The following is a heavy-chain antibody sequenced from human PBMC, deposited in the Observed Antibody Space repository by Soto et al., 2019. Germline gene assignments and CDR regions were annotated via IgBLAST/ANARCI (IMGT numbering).Heavy chain of an antibody. Sequence: QGQLLQSAAEVSKPGSSVTVSCSVSGGTFTRYSVCWVRQSPGHGLEWMGGIVPIFGTTNYAQRFQDRVTITADDFTGTVSLELSSLTSDDTAVYSCERPDEGGYSSAHHYYYSLDVWGQGTAVTVTS. CDR1: GGTFTRYS. V-gene: IGHV1-69*01. CDR3: ERPDEGGYSSAHHYYYSLDV. J-gene: IGHJ6*02. D-gene: IGHD2-15*01. CDR2: IVPIFGTT.